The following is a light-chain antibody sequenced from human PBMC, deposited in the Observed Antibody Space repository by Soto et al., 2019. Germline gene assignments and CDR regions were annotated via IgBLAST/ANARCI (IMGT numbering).Light chain of an antibody. J-gene: IGLJ1*01. Sequence: QSVLTQPRSVSGSPGQSVTISCTGASSGVGVSNYVSWYRQHPGKAPKLLIFDVNQRPSGVPDRFSGSKSGNAASLTISGLQADDEADYYCCSFAGSYTSYVFGTGTKSPS. CDR3: CSFAGSYTSYV. V-gene: IGLV2-11*01. CDR1: SSGVGVSNY. CDR2: DVN.